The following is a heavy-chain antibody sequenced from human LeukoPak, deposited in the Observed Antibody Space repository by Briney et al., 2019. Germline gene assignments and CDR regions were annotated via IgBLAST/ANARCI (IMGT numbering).Heavy chain of an antibody. CDR3: AIDSGDHRIVY. J-gene: IGHJ4*02. D-gene: IGHD1-26*01. V-gene: IGHV4-4*02. Sequence: SETLSLTCGVSGGSISSTNWWSWVRQPPGQGLEWIGEISLTGETNYNPSLNGRVTMSLDESRNQLSLDLTSVTAADTAVYYCAIDSGDHRIVYWGQGTLVTVSS. CDR2: ISLTGET. CDR1: GGSISSTNW.